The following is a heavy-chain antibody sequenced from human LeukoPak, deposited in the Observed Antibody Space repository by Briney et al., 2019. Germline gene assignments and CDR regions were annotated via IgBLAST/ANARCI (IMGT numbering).Heavy chain of an antibody. V-gene: IGHV3-9*01. J-gene: IGHJ3*02. Sequence: GRSLRLSCAASGFTFDDYAMHWVRHAPGKGLEWVSGISWNSGSIGYADSVKGRFTISRDNSKNTLYLQMNSLRAEDTAVYYCVKDLGRITIFGVVDAFNIWGQGTMVTVSS. CDR2: ISWNSGSI. D-gene: IGHD3-3*01. CDR3: VKDLGRITIFGVVDAFNI. CDR1: GFTFDDYA.